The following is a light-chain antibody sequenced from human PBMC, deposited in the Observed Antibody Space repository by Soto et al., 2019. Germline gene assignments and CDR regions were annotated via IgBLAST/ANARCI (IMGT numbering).Light chain of an antibody. CDR1: QSISSW. CDR2: DAS. J-gene: IGKJ1*01. V-gene: IGKV1-5*01. Sequence: DIQMTQSPSTLSASVGDRVTITCRASQSISSWLAWYQQKPGKAPKLLIYDASSLESGAPSRFSGSGSGTEFTLTISSLQPDDFAVYYCQQYGSSSRTFGQGTKVDLK. CDR3: QQYGSSSRT.